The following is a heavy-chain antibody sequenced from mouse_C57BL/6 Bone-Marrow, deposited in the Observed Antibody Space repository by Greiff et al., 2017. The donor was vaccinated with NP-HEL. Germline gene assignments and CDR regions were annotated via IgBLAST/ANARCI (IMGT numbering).Heavy chain of an antibody. CDR2: IDPENGDT. CDR3: ARGRWLRDFDY. J-gene: IGHJ2*01. D-gene: IGHD2-3*01. CDR1: GFNIKDDY. Sequence: VQLKESGAELVRPGASVKLSCTASGFNIKDDYMHWVKQRPEQGLEWIGWIDPENGDTEYASKFQGKATITADTSSNTAYLQLSSLTSEDSAVYYCARGRWLRDFDYWGQGTTLTVSS. V-gene: IGHV14-4*01.